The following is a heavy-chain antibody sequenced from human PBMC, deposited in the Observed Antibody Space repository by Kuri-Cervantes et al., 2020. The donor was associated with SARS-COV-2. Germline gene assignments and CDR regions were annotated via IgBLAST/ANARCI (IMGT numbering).Heavy chain of an antibody. V-gene: IGHV3-21*06. CDR2: ISGSGSYI. J-gene: IGHJ6*03. CDR1: GFTFNDYC. Sequence: GESLKISCAASGFTFNDYCMGWIRQAPGKAREWVSSISGSGSYIYYADSLKGRFTISRDTAKNSLSLYMNSLRGEDTAVYYCARVAGEGPIYYYYMDVWGKGTTVTVSS. CDR3: ARVAGEGPIYYYYMDV.